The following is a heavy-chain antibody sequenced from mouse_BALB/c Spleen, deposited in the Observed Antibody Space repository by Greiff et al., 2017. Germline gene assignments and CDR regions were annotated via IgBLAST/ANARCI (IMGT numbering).Heavy chain of an antibody. CDR3: ARGNFAY. J-gene: IGHJ3*01. D-gene: IGHD2-1*01. CDR2: ISSGSSTI. Sequence: EVHLVESGGGLVQPGGSRKLSCAASGFTFSSFGMHWVRQAPEKGLEWVAYISSGSSTIYYADTVKGRFTISRDNPKNTLFLQMTSLRSEDTAMYYCARGNFAYWGQGTLVTVSA. CDR1: GFTFSSFG. V-gene: IGHV5-17*02.